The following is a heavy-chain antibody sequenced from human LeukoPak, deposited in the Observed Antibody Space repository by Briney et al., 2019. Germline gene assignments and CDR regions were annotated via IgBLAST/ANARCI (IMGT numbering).Heavy chain of an antibody. CDR1: GFTVSSNY. D-gene: IGHD1-26*01. CDR3: ARGEGLGTTNGGYYFAY. Sequence: GGSLRLSCAASGFTVSSNYMSWVRQAPGKGLEWVSVIYSGDSTYYADSVKGRFTISRDNAKNSLYLQMNTLRAEDTAVYYCARGEGLGTTNGGYYFAYWGQGSLVIVSS. V-gene: IGHV3-53*01. J-gene: IGHJ4*02. CDR2: IYSGDST.